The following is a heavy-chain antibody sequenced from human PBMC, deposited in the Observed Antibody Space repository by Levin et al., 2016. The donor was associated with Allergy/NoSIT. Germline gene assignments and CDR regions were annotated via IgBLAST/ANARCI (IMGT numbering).Heavy chain of an antibody. Sequence: VRQMPGKGLEWVGRIRSKANSYATAYAASVKGRFTISRDDSKNTAYLQMNSLKTEDTAVYYCTRLNSVLRFWGGMDVWGQGTTVTVSS. CDR3: TRLNSVLRFWGGMDV. CDR2: IRSKANSYAT. V-gene: IGHV3-73*01. J-gene: IGHJ6*02. D-gene: IGHD3-3*01.